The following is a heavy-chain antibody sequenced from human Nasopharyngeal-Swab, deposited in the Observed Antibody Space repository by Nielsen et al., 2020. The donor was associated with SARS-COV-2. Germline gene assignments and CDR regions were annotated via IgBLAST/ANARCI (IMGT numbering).Heavy chain of an antibody. V-gene: IGHV1-46*01. J-gene: IGHJ4*02. CDR3: ARAEMRTTVTTYWNY. CDR2: INPSGGST. CDR1: GYTFTSYY. D-gene: IGHD4-17*01. Sequence: ASVEVSCKASGYTFTSYYMQWVRQAPGQGLEWMGIINPSGGSTSYAQKFQGRVTMTRDTSTSTVYMELSSLRSEDTAVYYCARAEMRTTVTTYWNYWGQGTLVTVSS.